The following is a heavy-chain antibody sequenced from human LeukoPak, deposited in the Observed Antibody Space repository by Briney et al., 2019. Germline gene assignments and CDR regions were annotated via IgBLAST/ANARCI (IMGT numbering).Heavy chain of an antibody. V-gene: IGHV4-59*01. CDR3: ARDNSDHYDSSGYYMDV. CDR2: IYYSGST. CDR1: GGSISSYY. J-gene: IGHJ6*03. D-gene: IGHD3-22*01. Sequence: PSETLSLTCTVSGGSISSYYWSWIRQPPGKGLEWIGYIYYSGSTNYNPSLKSRVTISVDTSKNQFSLKLSSVTAADTAVYYCARDNSDHYDSSGYYMDVWGKGTTVTVSS.